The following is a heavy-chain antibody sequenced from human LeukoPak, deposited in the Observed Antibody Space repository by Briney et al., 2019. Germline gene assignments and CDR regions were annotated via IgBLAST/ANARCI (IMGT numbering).Heavy chain of an antibody. CDR2: INPNSGGT. J-gene: IGHJ3*02. Sequence: GASVKVSCKASGGTFSSYTISWVRQGPGQGLEWMGWINPNSGGTNYAQKFQGRVTMTRDTSISTAYMELSRLRSDDTAVYYCARDVWSGYYGAFDIWGQGTIVTASS. CDR1: GGTFSSYT. D-gene: IGHD3-3*01. V-gene: IGHV1-2*02. CDR3: ARDVWSGYYGAFDI.